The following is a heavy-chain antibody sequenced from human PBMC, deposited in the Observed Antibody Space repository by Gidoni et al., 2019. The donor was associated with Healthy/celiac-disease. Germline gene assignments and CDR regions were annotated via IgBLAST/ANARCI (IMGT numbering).Heavy chain of an antibody. CDR3: ARDILETGYFDY. CDR1: AFTFSSYG. V-gene: IGHV3-33*01. CDR2: ICYDGSNK. Sequence: QVQLVESGGGVVQPGRSLRLPCAASAFTFSSYGMHWVRQAPGKGLDWLAVICYDGSNKYYADSVKGRFTISRDNSKNTLYLQMNSLRAEDTAVYYCARDILETGYFDYWGQGTLVTVSS. D-gene: IGHD3-9*01. J-gene: IGHJ4*02.